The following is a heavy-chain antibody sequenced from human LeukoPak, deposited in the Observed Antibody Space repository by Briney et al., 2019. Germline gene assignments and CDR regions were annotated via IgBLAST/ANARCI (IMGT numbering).Heavy chain of an antibody. D-gene: IGHD6-19*01. Sequence: GGSLRLSCAASGFTFSSYEMNWVRQAPGKGLEWVSSISSSSSYIYYADSVKGRFTISRDNAKNSLYLQMNSLRAEDTAVYYCARVLAVAGSLRVLPGNYWGQGTLVTVSS. CDR2: ISSSSSYI. CDR1: GFTFSSYE. CDR3: ARVLAVAGSLRVLPGNY. J-gene: IGHJ4*02. V-gene: IGHV3-21*01.